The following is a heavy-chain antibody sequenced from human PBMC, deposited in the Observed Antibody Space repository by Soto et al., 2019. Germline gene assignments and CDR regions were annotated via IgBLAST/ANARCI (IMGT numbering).Heavy chain of an antibody. CDR2: IYWDYDK. Sequence: QITLKESGPTLVKPTQTLTLTCTFSGFSLSTIGVGVGWIRQPPGKALEWLALIYWDYDKRYSPSLKSRLTVTKDTSKNQVVLTMTNMDPVDTGTYYCVQSRCGGDCLQSYSSHSYYGLDVWGQGTTVTVSS. J-gene: IGHJ6*02. V-gene: IGHV2-5*02. CDR1: GFSLSTIGVG. D-gene: IGHD2-21*02. CDR3: VQSRCGGDCLQSYSSHSYYGLDV.